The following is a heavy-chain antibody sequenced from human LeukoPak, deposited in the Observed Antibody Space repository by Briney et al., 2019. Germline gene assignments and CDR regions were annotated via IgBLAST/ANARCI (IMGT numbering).Heavy chain of an antibody. CDR3: AKGKWFRSRLKVFDY. V-gene: IGHV3-30*18. J-gene: IGHJ4*02. CDR2: ISYDGSNK. D-gene: IGHD3-22*01. Sequence: QPGGSLRLSCAASGFTFSSYVMHWVRQAPGRGLEWVAVISYDGSNKYYADSVKGRFTISRDNSKNTLYLQMNSLRVEDTAVYYCAKGKWFRSRLKVFDYWGQGTLVTVS. CDR1: GFTFSSYV.